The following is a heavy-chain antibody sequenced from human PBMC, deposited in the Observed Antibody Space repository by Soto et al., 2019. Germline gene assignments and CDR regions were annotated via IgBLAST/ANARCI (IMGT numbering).Heavy chain of an antibody. V-gene: IGHV1-69*01. CDR2: IIPIFGTA. J-gene: IGHJ5*02. CDR1: GGTFSSYA. D-gene: IGHD1-26*01. Sequence: QVQLVQSGAEVKKPGSSVKVSCKASGGTFSSYAISWVRQAPGQGLEWMGGIIPIFGTANYVQKFQGRVTITADESTSTAYMELSRLRSEDTAVYYCARRWELLPPGGVWFDPWGQGTLVTVSS. CDR3: ARRWELLPPGGVWFDP.